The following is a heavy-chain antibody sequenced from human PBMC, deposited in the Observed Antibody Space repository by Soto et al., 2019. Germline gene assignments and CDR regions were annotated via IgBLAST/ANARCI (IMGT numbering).Heavy chain of an antibody. CDR3: ARDWWGVDRPVDSNWFDP. Sequence: QAQLVQSGAEVEKPGASVKVSCRASGYVFTSYVLSWVRQAPGQGLEWMGWVSAYNGDTNYAQKLQGRVTMTTDTLTSTAYMELGSLRSDDTAVYYCARDWWGVDRPVDSNWFDPWGQGTLVTVSS. J-gene: IGHJ5*02. CDR1: GYVFTSYV. D-gene: IGHD5-12*01. CDR2: VSAYNGDT. V-gene: IGHV1-18*04.